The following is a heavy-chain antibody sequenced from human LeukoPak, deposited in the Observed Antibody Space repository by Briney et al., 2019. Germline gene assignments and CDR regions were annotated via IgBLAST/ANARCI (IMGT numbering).Heavy chain of an antibody. D-gene: IGHD3-9*01. Sequence: SETLSLTCAVSGGSISSSNWWSWVRQPPGKGLEWIGEIYHSGSTNYNPSLKSRLTISVDMSKNQFSLKLSSVTAADTAVYYCARHVLVYDILTGYFRPYYMDVWGKGTTVTISS. CDR3: ARHVLVYDILTGYFRPYYMDV. J-gene: IGHJ6*03. CDR2: IYHSGST. CDR1: GGSISSSNW. V-gene: IGHV4-4*02.